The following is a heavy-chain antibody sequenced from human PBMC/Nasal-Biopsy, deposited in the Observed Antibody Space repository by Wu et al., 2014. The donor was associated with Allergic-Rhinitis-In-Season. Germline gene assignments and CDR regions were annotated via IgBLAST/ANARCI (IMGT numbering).Heavy chain of an antibody. D-gene: IGHD3-16*02. J-gene: IGHJ3*01. V-gene: IGHV4-61*05. Sequence: TCNVSGGSISGSSYYWAWIRQPPGKGLEWIGYIYYSGSTNYSPSLKSRVSISVDTSKNQFSLKLTSVTTADTAVYYCARVKGDGGLVVHNAFDVWGQGTMVTVSS. CDR3: ARVKGDGGLVVHNAFDV. CDR1: GGSISGSSYY. CDR2: IYYSGST.